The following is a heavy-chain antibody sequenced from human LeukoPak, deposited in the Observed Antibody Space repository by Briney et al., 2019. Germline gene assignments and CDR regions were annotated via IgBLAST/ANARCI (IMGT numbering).Heavy chain of an antibody. D-gene: IGHD3-10*01. J-gene: IGHJ5*02. Sequence: SETLSLTCTVSGASIRSHYWSWIRQPPGKGLEWIGYMYYSGNSNYNPALKSRVTISVDTSKNQFSLKLSSVTAADTAVYYCARGRVGITMGFSWFDPWGQGTLVTVSS. CDR3: ARGRVGITMGFSWFDP. V-gene: IGHV4-59*11. CDR1: GASIRSHY. CDR2: MYYSGNS.